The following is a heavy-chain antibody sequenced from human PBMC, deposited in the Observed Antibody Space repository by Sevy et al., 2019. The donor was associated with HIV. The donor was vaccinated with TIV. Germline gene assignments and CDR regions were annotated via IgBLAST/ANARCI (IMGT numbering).Heavy chain of an antibody. CDR3: ARDPFSKADY. CDR1: GFTFSSYW. Sequence: GGSLRLSCAGSGFTFSSYWMSWVRQAPGKGLEWVANINQHGSGKNYVDSVKGRFTISRDNAKNSLYLQMNSLRAEDTAVYYCARDPFSKADYWGQGTLVTVSS. J-gene: IGHJ4*02. V-gene: IGHV3-7*01. CDR2: INQHGSGK. D-gene: IGHD4-4*01.